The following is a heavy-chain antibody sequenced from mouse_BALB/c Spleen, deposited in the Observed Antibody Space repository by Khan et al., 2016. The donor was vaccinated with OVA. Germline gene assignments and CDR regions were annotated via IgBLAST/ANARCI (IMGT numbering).Heavy chain of an antibody. Sequence: EVQLVESGGDSVKPGGSLKLSCAASGFTFSSYGMSWVRRTPDKRLEWVATISSGGSYTYYTDSVKGRFTISRDNAKNTLYLQMSSLKSEDTAMYYCSTQPGYYGGRSYFAYWGQGTTLTVSS. V-gene: IGHV5-6*01. J-gene: IGHJ2*01. CDR3: STQPGYYGGRSYFAY. CDR2: ISSGGSYT. D-gene: IGHD1-1*01. CDR1: GFTFSSYG.